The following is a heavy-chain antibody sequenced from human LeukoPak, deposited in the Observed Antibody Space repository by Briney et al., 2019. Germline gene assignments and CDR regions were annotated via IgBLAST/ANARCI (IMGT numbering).Heavy chain of an antibody. CDR2: INASSGST. CDR3: ARVKMIRGSSSEYFYY. CDR1: GYTFTSYY. V-gene: IGHV1-46*01. D-gene: IGHD6-13*01. J-gene: IGHJ4*02. Sequence: ASAKVSCKASGYTFTSYYMHWVRHDLGQGVEWMGIINASSGSTSSVRKFQGRVTMTRDTSTSTCYMELSSLRSEDTAVYYCARVKMIRGSSSEYFYYWGQGALVTVSS.